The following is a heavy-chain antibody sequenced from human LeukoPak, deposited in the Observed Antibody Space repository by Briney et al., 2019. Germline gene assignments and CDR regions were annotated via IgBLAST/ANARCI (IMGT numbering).Heavy chain of an antibody. CDR2: ISGSGDNT. Sequence: GGSLRLSCAASGFTFSSYAMSWVRQAPGKGLEWVSGISGSGDNTYYADSVKGRFTISRDNSKNTLYLQMNSLRAEDTAVYYCARQYYDFWSGPDYWGQGTLVTVSS. V-gene: IGHV3-23*01. J-gene: IGHJ4*02. CDR1: GFTFSSYA. D-gene: IGHD3-3*01. CDR3: ARQYYDFWSGPDY.